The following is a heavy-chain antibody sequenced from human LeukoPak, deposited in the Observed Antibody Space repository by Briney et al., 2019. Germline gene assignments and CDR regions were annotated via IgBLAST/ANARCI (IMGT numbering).Heavy chain of an antibody. D-gene: IGHD6-19*01. CDR2: IRYDGSNK. CDR1: GFTFSSYG. CDR3: ARGYGSSGWVPDY. Sequence: GGSLRLSCAASGFTFSSYGMHWVRQAPGKGLEWVAFIRYDGSNKYYADSVKGRFTISRDNAKNSLYLQMNSLRAEDTAVYYCARGYGSSGWVPDYWGQGTLVTVSS. V-gene: IGHV3-30*02. J-gene: IGHJ4*02.